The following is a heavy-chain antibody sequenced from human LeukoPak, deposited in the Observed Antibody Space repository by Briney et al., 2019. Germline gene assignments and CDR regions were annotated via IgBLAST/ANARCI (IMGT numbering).Heavy chain of an antibody. Sequence: SETLSLTCTVSGGSIRSSRYYWAWIRQPPGKGLEWIGSVFYTGTTDYNPSLNSRVTISIDTSKNQFSLNLGSVTAADSAFYYCAKYGSGTYWGQGTLVTVSS. CDR2: VFYTGTT. CDR3: AKYGSGTY. J-gene: IGHJ4*02. D-gene: IGHD3-10*01. V-gene: IGHV4-39*01. CDR1: GGSIRSSRYY.